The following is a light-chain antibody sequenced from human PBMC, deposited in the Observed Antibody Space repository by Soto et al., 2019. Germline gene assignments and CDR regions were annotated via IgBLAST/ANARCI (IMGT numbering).Light chain of an antibody. V-gene: IGKV1-39*01. Sequence: DIQMTQSPSSLSASVGDRVTITCRASQSIRNYLNWYQQKPGKVPSLLIYGASSLQSGVPSRFSGSGSETDFTLTINNLQPEDFATYYCQQSYTAVFTFGPGPKVDIK. CDR3: QQSYTAVFT. J-gene: IGKJ3*01. CDR1: QSIRNY. CDR2: GAS.